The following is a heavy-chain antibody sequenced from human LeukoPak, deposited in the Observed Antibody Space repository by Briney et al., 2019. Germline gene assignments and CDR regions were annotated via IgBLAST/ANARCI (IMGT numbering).Heavy chain of an antibody. J-gene: IGHJ4*02. D-gene: IGHD3-22*01. V-gene: IGHV3-53*01. Sequence: GGSLRLSCAASGFTVSNNYMSWVRQAPGKGLEWVSVIYSGGNTHYADSVRGRFTISRDNSKNTLYLQMNSLRAEDTAVYYCARLEAHYYDSSGPACFDYWGQGTQVTVSS. CDR1: GFTVSNNY. CDR2: IYSGGNT. CDR3: ARLEAHYYDSSGPACFDY.